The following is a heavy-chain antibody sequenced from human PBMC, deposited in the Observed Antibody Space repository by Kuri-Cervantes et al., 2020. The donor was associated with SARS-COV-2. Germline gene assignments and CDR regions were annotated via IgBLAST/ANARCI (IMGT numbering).Heavy chain of an antibody. CDR3: ARVVVTATYYFDC. Sequence: GSLRLSCAVYGGSFSGYYWSWIRQPPGKGLEWIGEINHSGSTNYNPSLKSRVTISVDTSKNQFSLKLSSVTAADTAVYYCARVVVTATYYFDCWGQGTLVTVSS. J-gene: IGHJ4*02. CDR1: GGSFSGYY. D-gene: IGHD2-21*02. V-gene: IGHV4-34*01. CDR2: INHSGST.